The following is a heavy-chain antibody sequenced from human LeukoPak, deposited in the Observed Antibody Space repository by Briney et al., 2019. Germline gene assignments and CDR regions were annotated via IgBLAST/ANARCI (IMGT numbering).Heavy chain of an antibody. V-gene: IGHV3-30*02. J-gene: IGHJ4*02. CDR3: AKDVNVGGDYFDY. D-gene: IGHD3-10*01. CDR1: GFTFRNYG. CDR2: IRYDGSIK. Sequence: GGSLRLSCGASGFTFRNYGMHWVRLAPGKGLEWVAFIRYDGSIKYYVDSVKGRFTVSRDSSKNTLYLQMNSLRAEDTAVYYCAKDVNVGGDYFDYWGQGTQVTVSS.